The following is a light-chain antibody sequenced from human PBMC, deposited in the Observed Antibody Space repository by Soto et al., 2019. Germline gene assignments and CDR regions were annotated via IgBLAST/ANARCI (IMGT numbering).Light chain of an antibody. CDR2: GAS. CDR1: QSVSSSY. Sequence: EIVLTQSPGTLSLSPGERATLSCRASQSVSSSYLAWYQQKPGQAPRLLIYGASSRATGIPDRFSGGGSGTDYTLTIRRLEPEDFAVYSCQQYGRTPRTFGQGNKLEIK. CDR3: QQYGRTPRT. J-gene: IGKJ2*01. V-gene: IGKV3-20*01.